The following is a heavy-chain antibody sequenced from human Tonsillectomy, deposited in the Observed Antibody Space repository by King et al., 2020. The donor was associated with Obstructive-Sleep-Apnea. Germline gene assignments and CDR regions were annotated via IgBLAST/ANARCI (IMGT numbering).Heavy chain of an antibody. J-gene: IGHJ4*02. CDR1: GGSISSSSYY. CDR3: ARAGVRWFQAEEVDY. D-gene: IGHD3-10*01. CDR2: IYYSGST. V-gene: IGHV4-39*07. Sequence: QLQESGPGLVKPSETLSLTCTVSGGSISSSSYYWGWIRQPPGKGLEWTGSIYYSGSTYYNPSLKSRGTISVDTSKNQFSLKLSSVTAADTAVYYCARAGVRWFQAEEVDYWGQGTLVTVSS.